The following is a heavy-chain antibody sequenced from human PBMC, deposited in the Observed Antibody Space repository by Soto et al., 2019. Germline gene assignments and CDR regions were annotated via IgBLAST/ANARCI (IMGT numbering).Heavy chain of an antibody. V-gene: IGHV3-30-3*01. CDR2: VSSDGSSQ. CDR3: AREAFAS. CDR1: GFTFSNYA. Sequence: GGSLRLCCAASGFTFSNYAFHWVRQAPGKGLEWVAVVSSDGSSQYCAVSVKGRFTISRDNSKNTLYLQMNSLRTEDTAIYYCAREAFASWGQGTLVTVSS. J-gene: IGHJ4*02.